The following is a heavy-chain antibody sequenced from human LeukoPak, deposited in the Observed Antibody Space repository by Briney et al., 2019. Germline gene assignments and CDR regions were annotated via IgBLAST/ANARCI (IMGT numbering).Heavy chain of an antibody. CDR2: SYYSGST. CDR1: GGSISSYY. CDR3: ARGYYYDSSGLYYFDY. D-gene: IGHD3-22*01. Sequence: PSETLSLTCTVSGGSISSYYWSWIRQPPGKGLEWIGYSYYSGSTNYNPSLKSRVTISVDTSKNQFSLKLSSVTAADTAVYYCARGYYYDSSGLYYFDYWGQGTLVTVSS. V-gene: IGHV4-59*01. J-gene: IGHJ4*02.